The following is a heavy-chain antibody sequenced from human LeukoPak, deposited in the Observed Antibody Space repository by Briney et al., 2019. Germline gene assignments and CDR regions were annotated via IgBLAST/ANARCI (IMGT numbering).Heavy chain of an antibody. CDR2: ITSGSSTI. D-gene: IGHD4-11*01. V-gene: IGHV3-48*04. CDR1: GFTFDSYS. J-gene: IGHJ4*02. CDR3: ARDAYRDRYFDY. Sequence: GGSLRLSCAASGFTFDSYSMSWVRQAPGKGLEWVSYITSGSSTIYYPDSVKGRFTISRDNAKNSLYLQMNSLRAEDTAVYYCARDAYRDRYFDYWGQGTLVTVSS.